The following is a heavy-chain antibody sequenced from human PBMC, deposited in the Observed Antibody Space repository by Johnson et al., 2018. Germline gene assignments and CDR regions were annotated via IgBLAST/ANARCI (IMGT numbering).Heavy chain of an antibody. J-gene: IGHJ3*02. D-gene: IGHD2-2*01. V-gene: IGHV3-20*01. CDR3: ARSIVVGPADAAFDI. CDR1: GFTFDDYD. Sequence: VQLVESGGGVVRPGGSLRLSCAASGFTFDDYDMSWVRQAPGKGLEWVSGINWKGGSTSYADSVKGRFTISRDNAKNSLYLQMNSLRAEDTALYHCARSIVVGPADAAFDIWGQGTMVTVSS. CDR2: INWKGGST.